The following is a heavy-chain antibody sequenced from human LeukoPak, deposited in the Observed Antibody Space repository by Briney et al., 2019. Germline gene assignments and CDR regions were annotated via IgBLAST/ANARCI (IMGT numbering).Heavy chain of an antibody. CDR2: ITGSGSGA. D-gene: IGHD2-21*02. V-gene: IGHV3-23*01. Sequence: GGSLRLSCTASGFTFSSHAMTWVRQAAGKGLQWVSSITGSGSGAYYADSVKGRVTISRDNSKNTLFLQIDSLRAEDTAMYYCAKVRGDPAHLQDDFDYWGQGTLVTVSS. CDR3: AKVRGDPAHLQDDFDY. J-gene: IGHJ4*02. CDR1: GFTFSSHA.